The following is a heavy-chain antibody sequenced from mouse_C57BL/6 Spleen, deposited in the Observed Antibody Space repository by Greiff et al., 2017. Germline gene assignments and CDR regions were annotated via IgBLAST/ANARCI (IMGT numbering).Heavy chain of an antibody. V-gene: IGHV5-17*01. CDR3: ARPYSNYDYWYFDV. J-gene: IGHJ1*03. Sequence: DVHLVESGGGLVKPGGSLKLSCAASGFTFSDYGMHWVRQAPEKGLEWVAYISSGSSTIYYADTVKGRFTISRDNAKNTLFLQMTSLRSEDTAMYYCARPYSNYDYWYFDVWGTGTTVTVSS. CDR2: ISSGSSTI. D-gene: IGHD2-5*01. CDR1: GFTFSDYG.